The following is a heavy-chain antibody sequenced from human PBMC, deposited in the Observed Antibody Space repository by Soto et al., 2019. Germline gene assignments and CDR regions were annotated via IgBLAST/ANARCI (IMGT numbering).Heavy chain of an antibody. CDR3: ARPKGTYSSGYYYFDF. CDR2: IIPLFGTA. J-gene: IGHJ4*02. CDR1: GGTFSTYA. V-gene: IGHV1-69*01. D-gene: IGHD6-19*01. Sequence: QVQLEQSGGEVKQPGSSVRVSCKTSGGTFSTYAINWVRQAPGQGLEWMGAIIPLFGTADYSQKFQGRVTITADESTSTAYMELSSLRFDDTAVYFCARPKGTYSSGYYYFDFWGPGTLVTVSS.